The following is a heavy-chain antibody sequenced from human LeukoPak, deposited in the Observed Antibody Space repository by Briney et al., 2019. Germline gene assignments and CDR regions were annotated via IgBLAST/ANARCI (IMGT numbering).Heavy chain of an antibody. Sequence: GASVKVSCKASGYTFTSYGISWVRQAPGQGLEWMGWISAYSGNTNYAQKLQGRVTMTTDTSTSTAYMELRSLRSDDTAVYYCARDRVVVPAAISYYYYGMDVWGQGTTVTVSS. CDR2: ISAYSGNT. CDR1: GYTFTSYG. D-gene: IGHD2-2*01. V-gene: IGHV1-18*01. CDR3: ARDRVVVPAAISYYYYGMDV. J-gene: IGHJ6*02.